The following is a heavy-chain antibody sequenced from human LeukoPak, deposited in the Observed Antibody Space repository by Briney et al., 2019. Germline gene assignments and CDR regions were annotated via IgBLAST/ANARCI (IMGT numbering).Heavy chain of an antibody. V-gene: IGHV3-23*01. CDR3: AKGYNWHDR. CDR2: INTSGGTT. Sequence: GGSLRLSCAASGFTFSSYGMTWVRQAPGKGLEWVSTINTSGGTTYYTDSVKGGFTGSRDNSKNTLYLQMNSLRAEDTAVYYCAKGYNWHDRWGQGTLVTVSS. CDR1: GFTFSSYG. J-gene: IGHJ5*02.